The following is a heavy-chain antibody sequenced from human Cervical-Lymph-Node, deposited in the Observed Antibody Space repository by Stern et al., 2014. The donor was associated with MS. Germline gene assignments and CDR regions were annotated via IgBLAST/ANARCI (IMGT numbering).Heavy chain of an antibody. CDR1: GFTFTTYG. CDR2: ISYDGSST. D-gene: IGHD2-15*01. Sequence: VQLVESGGGVVKPGRSLRLSCAASGFTFTTYGMHWVRQAPGKGLEWVAVISYDGSSTYHADSVKGRFTISRDNSMNTLFLQMDSLRTEDTAVYYCAKDRYCSDGSCSGGFDHWGQGTLVTVSS. J-gene: IGHJ4*02. V-gene: IGHV3-30*18. CDR3: AKDRYCSDGSCSGGFDH.